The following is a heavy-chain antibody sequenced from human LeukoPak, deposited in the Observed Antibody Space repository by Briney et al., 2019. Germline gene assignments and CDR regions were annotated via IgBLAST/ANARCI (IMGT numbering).Heavy chain of an antibody. J-gene: IGHJ5*02. CDR1: GFTFTSSA. D-gene: IGHD3-10*01. Sequence: ASVKVSCKASGFTFTSSAVQWVRQARGQRLEWIGWIVVGSGNTNYAQKFQERVTITRDMSTSTAYMELSSLRSEDTAVYYYAALINGSGSFVWFDPWGQGTLVTVSS. CDR2: IVVGSGNT. V-gene: IGHV1-58*01. CDR3: AALINGSGSFVWFDP.